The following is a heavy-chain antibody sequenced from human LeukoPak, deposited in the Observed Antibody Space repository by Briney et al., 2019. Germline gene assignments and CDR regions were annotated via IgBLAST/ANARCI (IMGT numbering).Heavy chain of an antibody. CDR3: ARVDLRAAFFDY. D-gene: IGHD2-15*01. J-gene: IGHJ4*02. CDR1: GGSISSYY. Sequence: SETLSLTCTVSGGSISSYYWTWIRQPAGKGLEWIGRIYTSGNTGYNPSLKSRVAMSVDTSKNQFSLNLSSVTAADTAVYYCARVDLRAAFFDYWGQGTLVTVSS. CDR2: IYTSGNT. V-gene: IGHV4-4*07.